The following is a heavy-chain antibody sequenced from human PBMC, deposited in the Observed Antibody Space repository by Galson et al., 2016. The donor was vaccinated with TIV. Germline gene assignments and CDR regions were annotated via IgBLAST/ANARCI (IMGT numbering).Heavy chain of an antibody. CDR1: GYTFTNYG. CDR2: ISGYDTNT. CDR3: ARDDPYSSSWSIAY. V-gene: IGHV1-18*04. Sequence: SVKVSCKASGYTFTNYGISWVRQAPGQGLEWMGWISGYDTNTEYVQKLQDRVTMTKDTSTSTAYMELRSLRYDDTAGYYCARDDPYSSSWSIAYWGQGSLVTVSS. D-gene: IGHD6-13*01. J-gene: IGHJ4*02.